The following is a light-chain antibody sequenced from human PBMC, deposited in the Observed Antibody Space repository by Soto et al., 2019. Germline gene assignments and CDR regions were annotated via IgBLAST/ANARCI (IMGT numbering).Light chain of an antibody. CDR1: QTVSITY. V-gene: IGKV3-20*01. CDR3: QQYGSSPWT. CDR2: GAS. Sequence: VLTQSPGTLSLSPGESATLSCRASQTVSITYLTWYQQKPGQAPRLLIFGASKRATGIPDRFSGSGSGRDFTLTISGLEPEDFAVYYCQQYGSSPWTFGQGTKVDIK. J-gene: IGKJ1*01.